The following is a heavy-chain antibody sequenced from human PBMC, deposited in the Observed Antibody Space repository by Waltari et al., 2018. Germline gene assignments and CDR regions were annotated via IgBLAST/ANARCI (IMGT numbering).Heavy chain of an antibody. Sequence: QVQLQQSGPGLVKPSQTLSLTCAISGDSVSSNSAAWNWIRQSPSRGLGWLGRTYYRSKGYNDYAVSVKSRITINPDTSKNQFSLQLNSVTPEDTAVYYCARDQLRYNWNYVAQGAFDIWGQGTMVTVSS. CDR1: GDSVSSNSAA. J-gene: IGHJ3*02. V-gene: IGHV6-1*01. D-gene: IGHD1-7*01. CDR2: TYYRSKGYN. CDR3: ARDQLRYNWNYVAQGAFDI.